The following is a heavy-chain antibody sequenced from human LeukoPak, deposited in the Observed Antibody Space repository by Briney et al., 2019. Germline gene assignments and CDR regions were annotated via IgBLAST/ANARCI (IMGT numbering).Heavy chain of an antibody. V-gene: IGHV3-74*01. CDR3: ARSFLAGTLDY. CDR1: GFTFSNYC. Sequence: GGSLRLSCAASGFTFSNYCMHWVRQAPGKGLVWVSRINSDGSGTRYADSVKGRFTISRDNAKNTLYLQMNSLRAEDTAVYSCARSFLAGTLDYWGQGALVTVSS. CDR2: INSDGSGT. D-gene: IGHD3-9*01. J-gene: IGHJ4*02.